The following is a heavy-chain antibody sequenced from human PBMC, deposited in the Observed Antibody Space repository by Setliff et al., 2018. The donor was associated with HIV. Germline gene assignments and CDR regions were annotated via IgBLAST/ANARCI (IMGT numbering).Heavy chain of an antibody. V-gene: IGHV1-46*01. Sequence: GASVKVSCKASGYTFTSHYIHWVRQAPGQGLEWMGIINPSGGSTSYAQKFQGRVTMTRDTSTNTVYMELSSLRSEDMAVYYCARAPGATVYYHHLDVWGTGTTVTVSS. CDR1: GYTFTSHY. CDR3: ARAPGATVYYHHLDV. CDR2: INPSGGST. D-gene: IGHD1-26*01. J-gene: IGHJ6*03.